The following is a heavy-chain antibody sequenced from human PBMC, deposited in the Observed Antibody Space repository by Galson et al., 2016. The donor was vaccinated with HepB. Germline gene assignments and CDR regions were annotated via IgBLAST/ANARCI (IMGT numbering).Heavy chain of an antibody. Sequence: SVKVSCKASGGNFNIYAFSWVRQATGQGLEWMGRIIPSLDVPNYTQKFLGRVTMTADKSTTTTYMELSSLRSEDTAVYYCAREGSSCTGGSCDGYFDYWGQGTLVTVSS. CDR2: IIPSLDVP. CDR3: AREGSSCTGGSCDGYFDY. CDR1: GGNFNIYA. J-gene: IGHJ4*02. D-gene: IGHD2-15*01. V-gene: IGHV1-69*04.